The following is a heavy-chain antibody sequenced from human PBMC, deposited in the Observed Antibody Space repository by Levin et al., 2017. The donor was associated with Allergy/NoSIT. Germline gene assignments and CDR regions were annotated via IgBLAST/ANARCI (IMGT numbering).Heavy chain of an antibody. CDR1: GYSISSGYY. CDR3: ARVDVGVAYYYYGMDV. J-gene: IGHJ6*02. CDR2: IYHSGST. Sequence: PSETLSLTCAVSGYSISSGYYWGWIRQPPGKGLEWLGSIYHSGSTYYNPSLKSRVTISVDTSKNQFSLKLSSVTAADTAVYYCARVDVGVAYYYYGMDVWGQGTTVTVSS. V-gene: IGHV4-38-2*01. D-gene: IGHD2-15*01.